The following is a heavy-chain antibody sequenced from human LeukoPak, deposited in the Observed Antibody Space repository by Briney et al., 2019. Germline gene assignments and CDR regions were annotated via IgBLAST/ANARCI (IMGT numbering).Heavy chain of an antibody. V-gene: IGHV4-39*01. Sequence: SETLSLTCTVSGGSISSSSYYWGWIRQPPGKGLEWIGSIYYSGSTYYNPSLKSRVTISVDTSKNQFSLKLSSVTAADTAVYYCARSLFVGYSYGQFDHWGQGTLVTVSS. D-gene: IGHD5-18*01. CDR3: ARSLFVGYSYGQFDH. CDR2: IYYSGST. CDR1: GGSISSSSYY. J-gene: IGHJ4*02.